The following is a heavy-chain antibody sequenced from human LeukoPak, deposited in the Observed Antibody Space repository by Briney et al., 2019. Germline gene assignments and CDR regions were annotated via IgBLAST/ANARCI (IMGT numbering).Heavy chain of an antibody. J-gene: IGHJ4*02. Sequence: ASVKVSCKVSGYTLTELSMHWVRQAPGKGLEWMGGFDPEDGETIYAQKFQGRVTMTEDTSTDTACMELSSLRSEDTAVYYCATDLHYYGSLFDYWGQGTLVTVSS. V-gene: IGHV1-24*01. D-gene: IGHD3-10*01. CDR2: FDPEDGET. CDR3: ATDLHYYGSLFDY. CDR1: GYTLTELS.